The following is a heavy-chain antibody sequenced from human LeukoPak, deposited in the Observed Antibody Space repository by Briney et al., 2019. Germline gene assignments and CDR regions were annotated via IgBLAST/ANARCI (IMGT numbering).Heavy chain of an antibody. Sequence: ASVKVSCKASGYTFTSYAMNWVRQAPGQGLEWMGWINTNTGNPSYARGFTGRFVFSLDTSVSTAYLQISSLKAEDTAVYYCAREAYSSAYYFDYWGQGTLVTVSP. J-gene: IGHJ4*02. CDR2: INTNTGNP. CDR1: GYTFTSYA. D-gene: IGHD5-18*01. CDR3: AREAYSSAYYFDY. V-gene: IGHV7-4-1*02.